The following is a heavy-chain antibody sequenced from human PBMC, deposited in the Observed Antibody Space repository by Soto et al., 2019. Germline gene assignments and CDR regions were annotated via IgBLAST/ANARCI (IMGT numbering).Heavy chain of an antibody. CDR2: IYYGGST. Sequence: SETLSLTCTVSGGSISSGSYYWSWFRQHPGEGLEWIGYIYYGGSTYYNPSLKSRVTISVDTSKNHFSLKLSSVTAADTAVYYCAREGGDGVDYWGQGTLVTVSS. D-gene: IGHD3-16*01. V-gene: IGHV4-31*03. CDR1: GGSISSGSYY. CDR3: AREGGDGVDY. J-gene: IGHJ4*02.